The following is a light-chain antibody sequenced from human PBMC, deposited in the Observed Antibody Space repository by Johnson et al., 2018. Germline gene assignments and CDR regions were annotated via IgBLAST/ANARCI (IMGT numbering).Light chain of an antibody. CDR3: GTWDSSLSAGNV. J-gene: IGLJ1*01. CDR1: SSNIGNNY. V-gene: IGLV1-51*02. Sequence: QSVLTQPPSVSAAPGQKVTISCSGSSSNIGNNYVSWYQQLPGTAPKLLIYENNKRPSGIPDRFSGSKSGTSATLAITGLQTGDEADYYCGTWDSSLSAGNVFGTGTKDTVL. CDR2: ENN.